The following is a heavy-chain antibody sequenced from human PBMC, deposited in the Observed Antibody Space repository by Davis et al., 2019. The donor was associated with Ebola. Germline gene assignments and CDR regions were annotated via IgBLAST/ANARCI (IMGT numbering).Heavy chain of an antibody. CDR3: ARRQRDMITFGGVIVN. J-gene: IGHJ4*02. Sequence: MPSETLSLTCAVSGGSISSSNWWSWVRQPSGKGLEWIGEIYHSGSTNYNPSLKSRVTISVDTSKNQFSLKLSSVTAADTAVYYCARRQRDMITFGGVIVNWGQGTLVTVSS. CDR2: IYHSGST. D-gene: IGHD3-16*02. V-gene: IGHV4-4*02. CDR1: GGSISSSNW.